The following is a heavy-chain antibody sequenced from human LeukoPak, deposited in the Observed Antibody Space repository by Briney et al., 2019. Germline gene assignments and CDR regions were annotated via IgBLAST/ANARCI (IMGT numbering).Heavy chain of an antibody. CDR2: INPSGGST. Sequence: ASVKVSCKASGYTFTSYYMHWVRQAPGEGLEWMGTINPSGGSTSYAQKFQGRVTMTRDMSTSTVYMELSSLRSEDTAVYYCARVAAEVVGVPGAIGFGWLRRDYYYMDVWGKGTTVIVSS. CDR3: ARVAAEVVGVPGAIGFGWLRRDYYYMDV. V-gene: IGHV1-46*01. D-gene: IGHD2-2*02. J-gene: IGHJ6*03. CDR1: GYTFTSYY.